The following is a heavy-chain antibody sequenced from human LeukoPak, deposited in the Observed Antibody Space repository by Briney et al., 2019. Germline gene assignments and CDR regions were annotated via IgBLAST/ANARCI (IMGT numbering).Heavy chain of an antibody. J-gene: IGHJ4*02. CDR3: ARGPKTEIDY. Sequence: PSETLSLTCAVSGGSISTSTYYWGWIRQPPGKGLEWIGSISYSGSTNYNPSLKSRVTISVDTSKNQFSLQLSSVTAADTAVYYCARGPKTEIDYWGQGTLVTVSS. V-gene: IGHV4-39*07. CDR1: GGSISTSTYY. CDR2: ISYSGST.